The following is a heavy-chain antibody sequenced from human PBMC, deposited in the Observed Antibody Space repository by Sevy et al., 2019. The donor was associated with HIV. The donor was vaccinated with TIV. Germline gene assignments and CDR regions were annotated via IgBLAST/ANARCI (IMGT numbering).Heavy chain of an antibody. D-gene: IGHD3-22*01. Sequence: ASVKVSCKVSGYTLNKLSMHWVRQAPGKGLEWMGSFDPEDGETFYAQKFQGRVTMTEDTSTDTAYMELSSLRSKDTAVYYCAATKDYYESSGPPFDYWGQGTLVTVSS. CDR1: GYTLNKLS. V-gene: IGHV1-24*01. CDR2: FDPEDGET. J-gene: IGHJ4*02. CDR3: AATKDYYESSGPPFDY.